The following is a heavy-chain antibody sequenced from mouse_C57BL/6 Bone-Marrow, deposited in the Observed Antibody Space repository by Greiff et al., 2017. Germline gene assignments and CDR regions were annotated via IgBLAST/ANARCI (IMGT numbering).Heavy chain of an antibody. V-gene: IGHV5-4*01. CDR2: ISDGGSYT. CDR1: GFTFSSYA. Sequence: EVHLVESGGGLVKPGGSLKLSCAASGFTFSSYAMSWVRQTPEKRLEWVATISDGGSYTYYPENVQGRFTISRDNAKNNLYLQMSHLKSEDTAMYYCARAFTRGYYFDYWGQGTTLTVSS. J-gene: IGHJ2*01. CDR3: ARAFTRGYYFDY. D-gene: IGHD1-1*01.